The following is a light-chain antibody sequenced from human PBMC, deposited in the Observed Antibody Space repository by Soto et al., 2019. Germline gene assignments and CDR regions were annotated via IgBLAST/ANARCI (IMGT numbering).Light chain of an antibody. CDR3: HQYNSYS. J-gene: IGKJ1*01. V-gene: IGKV1-39*01. CDR1: ESISGY. CDR2: AAS. Sequence: DFQLTQSPSSLSASVGDRVTITCRTSESISGYLSWYQQKAGQPPKLLIFAASSLQNGVPSRFSGRGSGTEYTLTISSLQADDFATYYCHQYNSYSFGQGTKVDIK.